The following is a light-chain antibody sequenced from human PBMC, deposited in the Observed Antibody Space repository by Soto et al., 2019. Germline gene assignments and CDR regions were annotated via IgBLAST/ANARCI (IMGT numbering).Light chain of an antibody. CDR2: TNN. Sequence: QSLLTQPPPASGTPGQRVTISCSGSSSNIGSSNVNWYQQLPGTAPKLLIYTNNQRPSGVPDRFSGSKSGTSASLAISGLQSEDEADYYGAAWDDSLNGRVFGTGTKVTV. V-gene: IGLV1-44*01. J-gene: IGLJ1*01. CDR3: AAWDDSLNGRV. CDR1: SSNIGSSN.